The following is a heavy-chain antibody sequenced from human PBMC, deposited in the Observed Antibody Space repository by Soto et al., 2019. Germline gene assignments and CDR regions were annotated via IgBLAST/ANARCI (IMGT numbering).Heavy chain of an antibody. CDR3: ARDSWAYFDC. J-gene: IGHJ4*02. CDR2: IYSSGST. Sequence: SETLSLTCSISDGSVNSGSYYWSWIRQPPGKGLEWIGYIYSSGSTSYNPSLKSRVTMSVDTPKNQFSLKLSSVTAADTAVYYCARDSWAYFDCWGQGTLVTVSS. V-gene: IGHV4-61*01. D-gene: IGHD1-26*01. CDR1: DGSVNSGSYY.